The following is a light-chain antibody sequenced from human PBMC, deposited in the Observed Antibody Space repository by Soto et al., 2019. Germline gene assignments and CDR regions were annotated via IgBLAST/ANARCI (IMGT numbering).Light chain of an antibody. CDR3: QQTYNPPRT. Sequence: DIQMTQSPSSLSASVGDRVTITCRASETIASYVNWYQQRPGKAPKLLIYAASTLQSGVPSRFVGSESGPLFPLPITSLQPEDFATYFCQQTYNPPRTFGQGT. CDR1: ETIASY. V-gene: IGKV1-39*01. CDR2: AAS. J-gene: IGKJ1*01.